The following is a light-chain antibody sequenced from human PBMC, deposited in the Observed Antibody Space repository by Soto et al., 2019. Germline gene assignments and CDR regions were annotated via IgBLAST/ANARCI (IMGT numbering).Light chain of an antibody. CDR1: SSNIGAGYD. CDR2: GTT. CDR3: KSYAGSNTYV. J-gene: IGLJ1*01. V-gene: IGLV1-40*01. Sequence: QSVLTQPPSVSGAPGQRVTISCTGSSSNIGAGYDVHWYQQLPGTAPKLVIYGTTNRPSGVPDRFSGSKSGTSASLAITGLQAEDEADYFCKSYAGSNTYVFGSGTKVTVL.